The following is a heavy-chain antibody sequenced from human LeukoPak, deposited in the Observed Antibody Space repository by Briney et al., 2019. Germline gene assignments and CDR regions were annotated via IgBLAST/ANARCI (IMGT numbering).Heavy chain of an antibody. Sequence: PGGSLRLSCAASGFTFSSYGMHWVRQAPGKGLEWVAVISYDGSNKYYADSVKGRFTISRDNSKNTLYLQMNSLRAEDTAVYYCAKEGGTSRFDYWGRGTLVTVSS. J-gene: IGHJ4*02. D-gene: IGHD3/OR15-3a*01. CDR1: GFTFSSYG. CDR2: ISYDGSNK. V-gene: IGHV3-30*18. CDR3: AKEGGTSRFDY.